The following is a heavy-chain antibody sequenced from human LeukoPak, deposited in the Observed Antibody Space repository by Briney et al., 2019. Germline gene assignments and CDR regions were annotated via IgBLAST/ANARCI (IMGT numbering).Heavy chain of an antibody. J-gene: IGHJ4*02. Sequence: SETLSLTCAVYGGSFSGYYWRGLEWIGEINHSGSTNYNPSLKSRVTISVDTSKNQFSLKLSSVTAADTAVYYCARGLSITMIVVSPNQAPFDYWGQGTLVTVSS. CDR1: GGSFSGYY. V-gene: IGHV4-34*01. D-gene: IGHD3-22*01. CDR2: INHSGST. CDR3: ARGLSITMIVVSPNQAPFDY.